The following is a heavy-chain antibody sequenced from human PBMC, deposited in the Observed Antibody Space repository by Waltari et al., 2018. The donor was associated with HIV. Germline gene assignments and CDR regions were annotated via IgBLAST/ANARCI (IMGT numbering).Heavy chain of an antibody. CDR2: IRGSGGST. D-gene: IGHD3-10*01. Sequence: EVQLLESGGGLVQPGGSLRLSGAASGFTFSSYAMSWVRQAPGKGLEWVSAIRGSGGSTYYADSVKGRFTISRDNSKNTLYLQMNSLRAEDTAVYYCVGFRSYYYGMDVWGQGTTVTVSS. CDR3: VGFRSYYYGMDV. V-gene: IGHV3-23*01. J-gene: IGHJ6*02. CDR1: GFTFSSYA.